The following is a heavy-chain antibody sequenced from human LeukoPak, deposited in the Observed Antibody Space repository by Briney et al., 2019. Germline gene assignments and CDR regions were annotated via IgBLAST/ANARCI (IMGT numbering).Heavy chain of an antibody. CDR2: INHSGST. CDR1: GGSFRGYY. J-gene: IGHJ3*02. D-gene: IGHD6-19*01. Sequence: SETLSLTCAVYGGSFRGYYWSWIRKPPGKGVEWIGEINHSGSTNYNPSLKSRVTISVDTSKNQFSLKLSSVTAADTAVYYCARHKRRYSSGWYTRDAFDIWGQGTMVTVSS. CDR3: ARHKRRYSSGWYTRDAFDI. V-gene: IGHV4-34*01.